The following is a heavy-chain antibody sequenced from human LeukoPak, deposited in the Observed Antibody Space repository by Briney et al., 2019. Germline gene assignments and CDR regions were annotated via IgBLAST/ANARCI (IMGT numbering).Heavy chain of an antibody. CDR3: ATSITIFGVVITGLDY. CDR2: ISAYNGNT. D-gene: IGHD3-3*01. Sequence: GASVKVSCKASGYTFTSYGISWVRQAPGQGLEWMGWISAYNGNTNYAQKLQGRVTMTTDTSTSTAYMELRSLRSDDTAVYHCATSITIFGVVITGLDYWGQGTLVTVSS. CDR1: GYTFTSYG. V-gene: IGHV1-18*01. J-gene: IGHJ4*02.